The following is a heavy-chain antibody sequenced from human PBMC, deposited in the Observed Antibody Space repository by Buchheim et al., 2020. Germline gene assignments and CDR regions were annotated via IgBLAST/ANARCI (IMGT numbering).Heavy chain of an antibody. V-gene: IGHV3-74*01. CDR1: GFTFSNHW. Sequence: EVQLVESGGGLVQPGGSLRLSCAASGFTFSNHWMHWVRQAPGKGLVWVSRTNSDGSSTAYADSVKGRFTISSDNAKNTLFLQMNSLRAEDTAVYYCAREQNWYFDLWGRGTL. J-gene: IGHJ2*01. CDR2: TNSDGSST. CDR3: AREQNWYFDL.